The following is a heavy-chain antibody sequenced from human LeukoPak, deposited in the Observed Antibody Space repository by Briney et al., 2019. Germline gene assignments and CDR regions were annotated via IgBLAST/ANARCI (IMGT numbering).Heavy chain of an antibody. J-gene: IGHJ4*02. V-gene: IGHV3-74*01. D-gene: IGHD2-2*01. CDR1: GFTFSSYW. Sequence: GGSLRLSCAASGFTFSSYWMHWVRQAPGKGLVWVSRINTDGSSTSYADSVKGRFTISRDNAKNTLYLQMNSLRAEDTAVYYCAREVDGGGYFDYWGQGTLVTVSS. CDR2: INTDGSST. CDR3: AREVDGGGYFDY.